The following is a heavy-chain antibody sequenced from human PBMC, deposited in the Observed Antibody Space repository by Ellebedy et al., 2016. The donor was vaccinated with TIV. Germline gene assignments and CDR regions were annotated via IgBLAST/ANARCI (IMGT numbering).Heavy chain of an antibody. Sequence: MPSETLSLTCTVPGASISSGGYYWSWIRQHPGKGLEWIGYIYYSGSTYYNPSLKSRVTISVDTSKNQFSLKLSSVTAADTAVYYCARGQDYGDFDFDYWGQGTLVTVSS. CDR3: ARGQDYGDFDFDY. J-gene: IGHJ4*02. CDR1: GASISSGGYY. CDR2: IYYSGST. V-gene: IGHV4-31*03. D-gene: IGHD4-17*01.